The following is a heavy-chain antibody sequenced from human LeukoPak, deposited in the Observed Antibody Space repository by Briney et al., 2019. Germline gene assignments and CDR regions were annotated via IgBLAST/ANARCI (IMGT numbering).Heavy chain of an antibody. CDR1: ESTFSSIP. CDR2: ISSSGSHI. CDR3: AKIGVSGHWYFDL. J-gene: IGHJ2*01. V-gene: IGHV3-21*01. Sequence: PGGSLRLSCTASESTFSSIPMSWVCQAPGRGLEWISSISSSGSHIYYADSLKGRFTVSRDNAKNSLYVQMNSLRAEDTAVYYCAKIGVSGHWYFDLWGRGTLVTVSS. D-gene: IGHD5/OR15-5a*01.